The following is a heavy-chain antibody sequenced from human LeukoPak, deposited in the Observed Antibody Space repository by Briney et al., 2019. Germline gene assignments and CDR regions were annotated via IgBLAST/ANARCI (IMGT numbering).Heavy chain of an antibody. CDR2: IYYSGST. Sequence: PSETLSLTCTVSGGSISSSSYYWGWIRQPPGKGLEWIGSIYYSGSTYYNPSLKSRVTISVDTSKNQFSLKLSSVTAADTAVYYCARHHNRDGYYFDYWGQGTLVTVSS. D-gene: IGHD5-24*01. CDR3: ARHHNRDGYYFDY. V-gene: IGHV4-39*01. J-gene: IGHJ4*02. CDR1: GGSISSSSYY.